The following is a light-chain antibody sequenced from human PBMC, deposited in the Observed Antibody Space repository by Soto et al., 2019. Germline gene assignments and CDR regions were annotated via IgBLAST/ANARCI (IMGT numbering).Light chain of an antibody. Sequence: QPVLTQSPSASASLGASVKLTCTLSSGHSSYAIAWHQQQPEKGPRYLMKLNSDGSHSKGDGIPDRFSGSSSGAERYLTISSLQSEDESDYDCQTWGTGIKVFGTGTKLTVL. J-gene: IGLJ1*01. CDR3: QTWGTGIKV. CDR1: SGHSSYA. V-gene: IGLV4-69*01. CDR2: LNSDGSH.